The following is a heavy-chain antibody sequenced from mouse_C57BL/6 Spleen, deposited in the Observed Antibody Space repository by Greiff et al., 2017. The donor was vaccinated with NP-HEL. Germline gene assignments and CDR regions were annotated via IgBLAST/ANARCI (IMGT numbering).Heavy chain of an antibody. CDR3: ARSGAYYGNF. CDR1: GYAFSSYW. V-gene: IGHV1-80*01. CDR2: IYPGDGDT. J-gene: IGHJ3*01. D-gene: IGHD2-10*01. Sequence: VQLQQSGAELVKPGASVKISCKASGYAFSSYWMNWVKQRPGKGLEWIGQIYPGDGDTNYNGKFKGKATLTAAKSSSTAYMQLSRLTSEDSAVYLCARSGAYYGNFWGQGTLVTVSA.